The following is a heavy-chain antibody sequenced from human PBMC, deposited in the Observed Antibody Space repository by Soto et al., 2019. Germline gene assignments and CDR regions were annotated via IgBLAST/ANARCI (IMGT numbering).Heavy chain of an antibody. J-gene: IGHJ4*02. D-gene: IGHD2-8*02. CDR2: ISSSGAGT. CDR1: GFPLTAYA. Sequence: ESGGGLVQPGGSLRLSCAASGFPLTAYAMSWVRQAPGKGLEWVSAISSSGAGTFYADTVKGRFTISKDSSKNTLYLQMNSLRAEDTAIYYCAKKGYCTGDACYAFDYWGQGTLVTVSS. V-gene: IGHV3-23*01. CDR3: AKKGYCTGDACYAFDY.